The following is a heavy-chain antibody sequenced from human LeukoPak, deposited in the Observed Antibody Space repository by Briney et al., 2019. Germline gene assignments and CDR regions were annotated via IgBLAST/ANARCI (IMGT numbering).Heavy chain of an antibody. CDR3: ARPSIAARSFFDY. J-gene: IGHJ4*02. Sequence: SETLSLTRAVSGYSISSGYYWGWIRQPPGKGLEWIGSIYHSGSTYYNPSLKSRVTISVDTSKNQFSLKLSSVTAADTAVYYCARPSIAARSFFDYWGQGTLVTVSS. D-gene: IGHD6-6*01. CDR1: GYSISSGYY. CDR2: IYHSGST. V-gene: IGHV4-38-2*01.